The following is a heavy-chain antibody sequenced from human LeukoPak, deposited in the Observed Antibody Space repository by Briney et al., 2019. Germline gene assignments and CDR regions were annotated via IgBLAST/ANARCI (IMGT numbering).Heavy chain of an antibody. CDR1: GFTFSNAW. CDR2: IKNKIASGTT. J-gene: IGHJ3*02. Sequence: GGSLRLSCAASGFTFSNAWMNWVRQAPGKGLEWVGRIKNKIASGTTDYAAPVRGRFTISRDDSKNTLFLQMNSLKTEDTAMYYCTTNDAFDICGQGTMVTISS. CDR3: TTNDAFDI. V-gene: IGHV3-15*01.